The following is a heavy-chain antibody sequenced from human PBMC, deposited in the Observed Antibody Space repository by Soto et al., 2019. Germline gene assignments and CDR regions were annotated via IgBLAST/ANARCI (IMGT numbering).Heavy chain of an antibody. Sequence: TDTLSLTCTVSGGSNSRSYWSWIRQPQGKGLEWIGCIYHSGSTYYNPSLKSRVTISVDTSKNQFSLKLSSVTAADTAVYYCARHGGGSLRLPGWFDPWGQGTLVTVSS. CDR2: IYHSGST. CDR3: ARHGGGSLRLPGWFDP. CDR1: GGSNSRSY. V-gene: IGHV4-59*04. D-gene: IGHD3-3*01. J-gene: IGHJ5*02.